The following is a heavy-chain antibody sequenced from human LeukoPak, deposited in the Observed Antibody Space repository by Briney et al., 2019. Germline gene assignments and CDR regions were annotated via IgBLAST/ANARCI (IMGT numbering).Heavy chain of an antibody. CDR3: ARAPLPEDYFDY. CDR1: GGSISSSSYY. CDR2: IYYSGST. Sequence: SETLSLTCTVSGGSISSSSYYWGWIRQPPGKGLEWIGSIYYSGSTYYNPSLKSRVTISVDTSKNQFSLKLSSVTAADTAVYYCARAPLPEDYFDYWGQGTLVTVSS. J-gene: IGHJ4*02. V-gene: IGHV4-39*07. D-gene: IGHD1-26*01.